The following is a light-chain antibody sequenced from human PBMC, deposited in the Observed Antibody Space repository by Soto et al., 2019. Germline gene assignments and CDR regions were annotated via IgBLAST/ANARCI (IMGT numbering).Light chain of an antibody. J-gene: IGLJ1*01. Sequence: QSVLTQPPSVSAAPGQKVTISCSGSSSNIGNNYVSWYQQLPGTAPKLLIYDNNKRPSGIPDRFSGSKSGTSATLGITGLQTGDEADYYCGTWDSSLGAYVFGTGTKLTFL. CDR2: DNN. CDR1: SSNIGNNY. V-gene: IGLV1-51*01. CDR3: GTWDSSLGAYV.